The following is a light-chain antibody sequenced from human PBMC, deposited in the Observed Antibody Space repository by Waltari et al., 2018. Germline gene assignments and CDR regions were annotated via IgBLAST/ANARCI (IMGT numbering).Light chain of an antibody. CDR1: SSDVGAYKY. J-gene: IGLJ1*01. V-gene: IGLV2-11*01. Sequence: QSALTQPRSVSGSPGQSVTISCTGTSSDVGAYKYVSWYQHHPGKAPTLILFDVTKRPAGVPDRFSGSKSGDTASLTISGLEASDESYYFCCSYAGDSSYVFGTGTTVSVL. CDR2: DVT. CDR3: CSYAGDSSYV.